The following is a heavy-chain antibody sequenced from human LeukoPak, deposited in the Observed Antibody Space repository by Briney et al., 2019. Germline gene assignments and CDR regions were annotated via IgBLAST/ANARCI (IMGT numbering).Heavy chain of an antibody. CDR3: ARGPYSYQLPDYYYYYMDV. V-gene: IGHV4-39*07. J-gene: IGHJ6*03. CDR2: IFYSGST. CDR1: SGSISTSNYY. Sequence: SETLSLTCTVSSGSISTSNYYWGWVRQPPGKALEWIGNIFYSGSTYYSPSLKSRVTILVDTSKNQFSLKLSSVAAADTAVYFCARGPYSYQLPDYYYYYMDVWGKGTTVTVSS. D-gene: IGHD2-2*01.